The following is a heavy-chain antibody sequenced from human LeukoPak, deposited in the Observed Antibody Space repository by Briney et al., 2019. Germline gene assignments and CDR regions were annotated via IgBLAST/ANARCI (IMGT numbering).Heavy chain of an antibody. CDR1: GFTYSSYA. CDR3: AKFVRGGVRRPYYFDY. D-gene: IGHD3-10*01. Sequence: GGSLRLSCAASGFTYSSYAMSWVRQAPGKGLEWVSAISGSGGSTYYADSVKGRFTISRDNSKNTLYLQMNSLRAEDTAVYYCAKFVRGGVRRPYYFDYWGQGTLVTVSS. CDR2: ISGSGGST. J-gene: IGHJ4*02. V-gene: IGHV3-23*01.